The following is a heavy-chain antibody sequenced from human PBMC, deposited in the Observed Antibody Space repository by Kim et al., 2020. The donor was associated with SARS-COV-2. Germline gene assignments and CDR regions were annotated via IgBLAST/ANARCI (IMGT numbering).Heavy chain of an antibody. CDR1: GFTFSEFA. CDR2: ISANGKSS. V-gene: IGHV3-23*01. J-gene: IGHJ4*02. D-gene: IGHD4-17*01. CDR3: ATDHTVTNVIELVPVTNFAG. Sequence: GGSLRLSCEASGFTFSEFAMIWVRQAPGKGLEWVSVISANGKSSHNADSVKGRYTISRDNNKNTLSLQMNSLRAEDTARYYCATDHTVTNVIELVPVTNFAGGGQGTLVSVSS.